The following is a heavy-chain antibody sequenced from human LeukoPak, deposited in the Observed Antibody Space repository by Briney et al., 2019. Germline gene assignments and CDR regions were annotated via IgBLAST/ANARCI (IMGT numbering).Heavy chain of an antibody. J-gene: IGHJ3*02. CDR3: VLFDYDSSGPVDAFDI. D-gene: IGHD3-22*01. V-gene: IGHV4-34*01. CDR2: INHSGST. Sequence: SETLSLTRAVYGGSFSGYYWSWIRQPPGKGLEWIGEINHSGSTNYNPSLKSRVTISVDTSKNQFSLKLSSVTAADTAVYYCVLFDYDSSGPVDAFDIWGQGTMVTVSS. CDR1: GGSFSGYY.